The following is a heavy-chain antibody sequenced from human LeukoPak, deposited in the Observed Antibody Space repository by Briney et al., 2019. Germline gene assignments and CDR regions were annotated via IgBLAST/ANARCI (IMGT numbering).Heavy chain of an antibody. Sequence: SETLSLTCTVSGGSISSYYWSWIRQPAGKGLEWIGRIYTSGSTNYNPSLKSRVTMSVDTSKNQFSLKLSSVTAADTAVYYCARELYDFWSGLYYYYYMDVWGKGTTVTVSS. D-gene: IGHD3-3*01. CDR3: ARELYDFWSGLYYYYYMDV. V-gene: IGHV4-4*07. CDR2: IYTSGST. J-gene: IGHJ6*03. CDR1: GGSISSYY.